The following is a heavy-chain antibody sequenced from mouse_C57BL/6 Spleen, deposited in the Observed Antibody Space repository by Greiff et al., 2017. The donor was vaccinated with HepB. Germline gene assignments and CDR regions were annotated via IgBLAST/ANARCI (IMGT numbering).Heavy chain of an antibody. J-gene: IGHJ1*03. Sequence: QVHVKQSGPELVKPGASVKISCKASGYAFSSSWMNWVKQRPGKGLEWIGRIYPGDGDTNYNGKFKGKATLTADKSSSTAYMQLSSLTSEDSAVYFCARLGGYQYWYFDVWGTGTTVTVSS. D-gene: IGHD2-2*01. CDR3: ARLGGYQYWYFDV. CDR2: IYPGDGDT. V-gene: IGHV1-82*01. CDR1: GYAFSSSW.